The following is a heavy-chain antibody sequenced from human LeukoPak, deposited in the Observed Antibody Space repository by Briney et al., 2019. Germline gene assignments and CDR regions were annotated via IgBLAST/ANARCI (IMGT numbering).Heavy chain of an antibody. CDR3: ARDQEESGSYQGGLDY. D-gene: IGHD1-26*01. Sequence: GGSLRLSCAASGFTFSSYGMHWVRQAPGKGLEWVAFIRYDGSNKYYADSVKGRFTISRDNSKNSLYLQMNSLRAEDTAVYYCARDQEESGSYQGGLDYWGQGTLVTVSS. V-gene: IGHV3-30*02. CDR1: GFTFSSYG. J-gene: IGHJ4*02. CDR2: IRYDGSNK.